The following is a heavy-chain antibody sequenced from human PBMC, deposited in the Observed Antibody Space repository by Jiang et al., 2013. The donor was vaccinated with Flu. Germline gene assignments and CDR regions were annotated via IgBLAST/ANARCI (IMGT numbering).Heavy chain of an antibody. CDR1: GFTFSSYA. J-gene: IGHJ4*02. Sequence: GLVQPGGSLRLSCAASGFTFSSYAMSWVRQAPGKGLEWVSGISGSGYSTYNADSVKGRFTISRDNSKNTLYLQMNSLRAEDTAVYYCAKDRRKNDYGDYVAFDYWGQGTLVTVSS. CDR2: ISGSGYST. V-gene: IGHV3-23*01. CDR3: AKDRRKNDYGDYVAFDY. D-gene: IGHD4-17*01.